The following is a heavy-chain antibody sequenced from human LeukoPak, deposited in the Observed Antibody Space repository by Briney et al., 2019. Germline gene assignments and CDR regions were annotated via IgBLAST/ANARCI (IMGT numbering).Heavy chain of an antibody. V-gene: IGHV3-23*01. CDR1: GFTFSSYA. J-gene: IGHJ4*02. CDR2: ISGSGGST. Sequence: GGSLRLSCAASGFTFSSYAMSWVRQAPGKGLEWVSAISGSGGSTYYADSVKGRFTISRDNSKNALYLQMNSLRAEDTAVYYCAKVYWELHGIFDYWGQGTLVTVSS. D-gene: IGHD1-26*01. CDR3: AKVYWELHGIFDY.